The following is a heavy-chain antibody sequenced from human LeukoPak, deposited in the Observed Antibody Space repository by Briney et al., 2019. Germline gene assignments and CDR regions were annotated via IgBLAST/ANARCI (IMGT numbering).Heavy chain of an antibody. CDR2: ISYDGSNK. J-gene: IGHJ6*02. V-gene: IGHV3-30*18. CDR3: AKDRDTAMVTWIGYYYYGMDV. Sequence: GGSLRLSCAASGFTFSSYGMHWVRQAPGKGLEWVAVISYDGSNKYYADSVKGRFTISRDNSKNTLYLQMNSLRAEDTAVYYWAKDRDTAMVTWIGYYYYGMDVWGQGTTVTVSS. D-gene: IGHD5-18*01. CDR1: GFTFSSYG.